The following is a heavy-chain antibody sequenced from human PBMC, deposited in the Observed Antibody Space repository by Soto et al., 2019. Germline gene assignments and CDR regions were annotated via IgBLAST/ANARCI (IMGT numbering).Heavy chain of an antibody. V-gene: IGHV6-1*01. CDR3: ARVFAPALEIDYYYYMDV. CDR1: GDSVSSNSAA. CDR2: TYYRSKWYN. Sequence: PSQTLSLTCAISGDSVSSNSAAWNWIRQSPSRGLEWLGRTYYRSKWYNDYAVSVKSRITINPDTSKNQFSLQLNSVTPEDTAVYYCARVFAPALEIDYYYYMDVWGKGTTVTVSS. D-gene: IGHD1-1*01. J-gene: IGHJ6*03.